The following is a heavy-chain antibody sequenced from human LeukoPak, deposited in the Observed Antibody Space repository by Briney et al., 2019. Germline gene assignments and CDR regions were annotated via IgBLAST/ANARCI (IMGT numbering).Heavy chain of an antibody. CDR1: GGSFSGYY. CDR3: ARGDKVVTVTHIVDY. V-gene: IGHV4-34*01. D-gene: IGHD4-17*01. Sequence: SETLSLICAVYGGSFSGYYWSWIRQPPGKGLEWIGEINHSGSTNYNPSLKSRVTISVDTSKNQFSLKLSSVTAADTAVYYCARGDKVVTVTHIVDYWGQGTLVTVSS. J-gene: IGHJ4*02. CDR2: INHSGST.